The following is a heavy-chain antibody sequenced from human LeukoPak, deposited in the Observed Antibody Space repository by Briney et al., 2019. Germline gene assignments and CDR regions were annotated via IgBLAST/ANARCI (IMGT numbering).Heavy chain of an antibody. CDR2: IYDGGRT. D-gene: IGHD6-13*01. J-gene: IGHJ4*02. CDR3: ASAEPRGIIWYPY. Sequence: SETLSLTCNVSGDSITNSRAFWGWIRQSPGKGLEWIGCIYDGGRTSYNPSLKSRVTISADKSKNQFSLNLSSVTAADTAVYYCASAEPRGIIWYPYWGQGTLVTVSS. CDR1: GDSITNSRAF. V-gene: IGHV4-39*07.